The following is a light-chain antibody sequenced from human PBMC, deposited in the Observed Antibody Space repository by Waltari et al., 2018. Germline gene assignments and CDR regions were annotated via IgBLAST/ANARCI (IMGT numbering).Light chain of an antibody. CDR1: QGISSY. Sequence: DIQLTQSPSFLSASVGDRVTITCRASQGISSYLAWYQQKPGKAPKLLIYAASTLQSVVPSRFSGSGSGTEFTLTISSLQPEDFATYYCQQLNSYPRFTFGPGTKVDIK. CDR2: AAS. V-gene: IGKV1-9*01. J-gene: IGKJ3*01. CDR3: QQLNSYPRFT.